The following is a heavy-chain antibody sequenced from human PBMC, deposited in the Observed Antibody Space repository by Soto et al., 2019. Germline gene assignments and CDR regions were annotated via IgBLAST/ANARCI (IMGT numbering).Heavy chain of an antibody. J-gene: IGHJ6*02. V-gene: IGHV4-39*01. CDR2: IYYSGYT. CDR3: ARHNGPLYVGYYYDMDV. CDR1: GFSITTNTYY. Sequence: LGALSVTSAVSGFSITTNTYYWDGNRKPPGKGLEWIGSIYYSGYTYYNPSLKSRVTISVDTSKNQFSLKLSSVTAADTAVYYCARHNGPLYVGYYYDMDVWGQGTTVS. D-gene: IGHD3-16*01.